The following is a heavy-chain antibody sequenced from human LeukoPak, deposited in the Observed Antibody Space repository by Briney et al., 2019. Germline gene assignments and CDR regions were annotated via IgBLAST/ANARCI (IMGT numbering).Heavy chain of an antibody. J-gene: IGHJ4*02. CDR2: INADGTDT. CDR3: ATKQWLAPPPDS. D-gene: IGHD6-19*01. CDR1: GFTFSKYW. V-gene: IGHV3-74*01. Sequence: GGSLRLSCAASGFTFSKYWMLWVRQAPGKGLESVSRINADGTDTTYADSVKGRFTVSRDNADNTMFLQMNSVRDEDTAVYYCATKQWLAPPPDSWGQGTPVSVSS.